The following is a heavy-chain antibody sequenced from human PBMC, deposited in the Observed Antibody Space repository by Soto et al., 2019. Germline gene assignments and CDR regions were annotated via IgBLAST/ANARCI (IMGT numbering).Heavy chain of an antibody. CDR1: GFTFSSYA. D-gene: IGHD6-13*01. Sequence: GGSLRLSCAASGFTFSSYAMHWVRQAPGKGLEWVAVISYDGSNKYYADSVKGRFTISRDNSKNTLYLEMNSLRAEDTAVYYCARVEQQLKVVAAFDIWGQGTMVTVPS. CDR2: ISYDGSNK. V-gene: IGHV3-30-3*01. J-gene: IGHJ3*02. CDR3: ARVEQQLKVVAAFDI.